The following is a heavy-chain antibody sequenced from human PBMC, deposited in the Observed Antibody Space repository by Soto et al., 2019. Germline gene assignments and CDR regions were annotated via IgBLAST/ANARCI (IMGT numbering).Heavy chain of an antibody. CDR3: ARNRLPPTKTYYDYVWGSYRPSPPLN. D-gene: IGHD3-16*02. V-gene: IGHV3-30-3*01. CDR2: ISYDGSNK. Sequence: GGSLRLSCAASGFTFSSYAMHWVRQAPGKGLEWVAVISYDGSNKYYADSVKGRFTISRDNSKNTLYLQMNSLRAEDTAVYYWARNRLPPTKTYYDYVWGSYRPSPPLNWGQGTLVTVSS. J-gene: IGHJ4*02. CDR1: GFTFSSYA.